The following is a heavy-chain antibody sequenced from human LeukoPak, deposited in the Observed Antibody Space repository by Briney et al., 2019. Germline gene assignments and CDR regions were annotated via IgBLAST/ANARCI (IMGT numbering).Heavy chain of an antibody. D-gene: IGHD6-19*01. CDR3: ARDSSGWYADY. J-gene: IGHJ4*02. CDR1: GGSISTDY. V-gene: IGHV4-59*01. Sequence: PSETLSLTCAVSGGSISTDYWSWIRQPPGKGLEWIGYISYTGSTNYNPSLKSRVIISVDTSKNQFSLKLSSVTAADTAVYYCARDSSGWYADYWGQGILVTVSS. CDR2: ISYTGST.